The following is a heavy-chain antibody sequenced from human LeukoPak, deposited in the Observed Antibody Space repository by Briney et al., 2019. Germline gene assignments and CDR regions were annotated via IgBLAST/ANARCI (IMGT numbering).Heavy chain of an antibody. Sequence: GGSLRLSCAASGFTVRSNYMSWVRQAPGKGLEWVSVIYSGGSTYYADSVKGRFTISRDISKNTLYLQMNSLRAEDTAVYYCARLSCSSTSCYGGVDYWGQGTLVTVSS. V-gene: IGHV3-66*04. CDR1: GFTVRSNY. CDR3: ARLSCSSTSCYGGVDY. CDR2: IYSGGST. J-gene: IGHJ4*02. D-gene: IGHD2-2*01.